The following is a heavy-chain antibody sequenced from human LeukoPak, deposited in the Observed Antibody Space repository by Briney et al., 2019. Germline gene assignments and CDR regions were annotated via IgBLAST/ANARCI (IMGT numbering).Heavy chain of an antibody. D-gene: IGHD6-19*01. CDR2: IFHSGST. J-gene: IGHJ4*02. V-gene: IGHV4-59*01. CDR3: ARLIAVTGTVDYFAY. Sequence: PSETLSLTCTVSGGSISNYQWSWIRQPPGKGLEWIGYIFHSGSTNYNPSLKSRVTISVDTSKKQFFLKMSSVTAADTAVYFCARLIAVTGTVDYFAYWGQGTLVTVSS. CDR1: GGSISNYQ.